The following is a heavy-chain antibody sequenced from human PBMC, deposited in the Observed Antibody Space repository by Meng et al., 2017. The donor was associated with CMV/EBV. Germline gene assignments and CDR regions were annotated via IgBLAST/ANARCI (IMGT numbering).Heavy chain of an antibody. J-gene: IGHJ6*02. V-gene: IGHV3-30*02. D-gene: IGHD5-18*01. CDR3: AKDGWDTAMPEGVNGMDV. Sequence: GGSLGLSCAASGFTFSSYGMHWVRQAPGKGLEWVAFIRYDGSNKYYADSVKGRFTISRDNSKNTLYLQMNSLRAEDTAVYYCAKDGWDTAMPEGVNGMDVWGQGITVTVSS. CDR2: IRYDGSNK. CDR1: GFTFSSYG.